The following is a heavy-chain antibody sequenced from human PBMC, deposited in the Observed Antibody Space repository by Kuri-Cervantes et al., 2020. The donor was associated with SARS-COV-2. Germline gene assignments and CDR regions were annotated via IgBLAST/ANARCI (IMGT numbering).Heavy chain of an antibody. CDR1: GFTFSSYA. J-gene: IGHJ2*01. CDR3: ARGALICGSSSCHGDSDL. CDR2: ISSNGGST. V-gene: IGHV3-64D*08. D-gene: IGHD2-2*01. Sequence: GESLKISCSASGFTFSSYAMHWVRQAPGKGLEYVSAISSNGGSTYYADSVKGRFTISRDNSKNTLYLQMSSLRAEDTAVYYCARGALICGSSSCHGDSDLWGRGTLVTVSS.